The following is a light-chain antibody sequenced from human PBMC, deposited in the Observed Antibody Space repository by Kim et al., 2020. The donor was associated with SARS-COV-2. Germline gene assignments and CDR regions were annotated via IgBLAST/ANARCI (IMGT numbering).Light chain of an antibody. CDR2: NVN. V-gene: IGLV2-14*03. Sequence: QSALTQPASVSGSPGQSITISCSGTSSDIGRYNFVSWYQQYPGKAPNLIIYNVNNRPSGVSARFSGFKSGNTASLTISGLQADDEADCYCSSYKNSALLFGGGTQLTVL. J-gene: IGLJ3*02. CDR3: SSYKNSALL. CDR1: SSDIGRYNF.